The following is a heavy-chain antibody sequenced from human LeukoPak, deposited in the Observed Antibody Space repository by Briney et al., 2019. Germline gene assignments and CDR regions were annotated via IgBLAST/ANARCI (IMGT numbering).Heavy chain of an antibody. J-gene: IGHJ4*02. D-gene: IGHD4-17*01. CDR3: ARDLYGDYSPFDC. CDR1: GFTFSDYR. CDR2: IKQDGREK. Sequence: PGGSVRLSCAASGFTFSDYRMSWVRQAQGKGLEGVANIKQDGREKHYVVSVKVRFTIARDNAKNSLYLQMTSLRAEDTAVYYCARDLYGDYSPFDCWGQGTLVTVSS. V-gene: IGHV3-7*03.